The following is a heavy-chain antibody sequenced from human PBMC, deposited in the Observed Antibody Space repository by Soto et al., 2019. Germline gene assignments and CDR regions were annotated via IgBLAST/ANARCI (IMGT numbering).Heavy chain of an antibody. CDR2: ISTYNGDT. CDR1: GYTFTRSG. J-gene: IGHJ6*02. D-gene: IGHD5-12*01. V-gene: IGHV1-18*01. Sequence: SVKVSCKASGYTFTRSGISWVRQAPGQGLEWMGWISTYNGDTNYAQTFQGRVTMTTDTSTSTVHMEVRSLRSDDTAVYYCAKEGVAPYYYYGMDVWGQRTPDIVSS. CDR3: AKEGVAPYYYYGMDV.